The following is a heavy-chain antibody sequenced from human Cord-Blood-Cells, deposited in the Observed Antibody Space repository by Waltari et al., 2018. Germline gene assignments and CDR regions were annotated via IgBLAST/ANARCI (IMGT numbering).Heavy chain of an antibody. CDR1: GYTFTDYY. CDR3: ATVCSSRGFDAFDI. D-gene: IGHD6-13*01. CDR2: VDPEDGET. J-gene: IGHJ3*02. Sequence: EVQLVQSGAEVKKPGATVKISCKVSGYTFTDYYMHWVKQAPGKGLEWMGLVDPEDGETINPEKLQGRVTITADTSTDTAYIELSSLRSEDTAVYYCATVCSSRGFDAFDIWGQGTMVTVSS. V-gene: IGHV1-69-2*01.